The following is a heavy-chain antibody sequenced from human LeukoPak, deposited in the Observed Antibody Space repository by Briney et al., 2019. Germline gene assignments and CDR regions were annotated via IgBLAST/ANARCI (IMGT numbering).Heavy chain of an antibody. CDR3: ARGAYSGYDLDP. CDR1: GFTFSTYN. Sequence: GGSLRLSCAASGFTFSTYNMNWVRQAPGKGLEWVSSITSSSSYIYYADSVKGRFTISRDNAKNSLYLQMNSLRAEDTAVYYCARGAYSGYDLDPWGQGTLVTVSS. D-gene: IGHD5-12*01. J-gene: IGHJ5*02. CDR2: ITSSSSYI. V-gene: IGHV3-21*01.